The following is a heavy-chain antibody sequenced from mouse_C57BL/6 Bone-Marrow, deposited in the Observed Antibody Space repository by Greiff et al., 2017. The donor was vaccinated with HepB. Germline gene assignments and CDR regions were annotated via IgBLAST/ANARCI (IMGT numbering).Heavy chain of an antibody. CDR1: GFNIKDYY. V-gene: IGHV14-1*01. D-gene: IGHD2-1*01. Sequence: EVQLQQSGAELVRPGASVKLSCTASGFNIKDYYMHWVKQRPEQGLEWIGRIDPEDGDTEYAPKFQGKATMTADTSSNTAYLQLSSLTSEDTAVYYCTPFYYGNYLYYFDYWGQGTTLTVSS. J-gene: IGHJ2*01. CDR2: IDPEDGDT. CDR3: TPFYYGNYLYYFDY.